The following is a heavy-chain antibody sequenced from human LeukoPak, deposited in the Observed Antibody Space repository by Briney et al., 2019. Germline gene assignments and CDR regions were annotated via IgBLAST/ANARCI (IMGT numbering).Heavy chain of an antibody. J-gene: IGHJ4*02. D-gene: IGHD3-22*01. V-gene: IGHV4-59*01. Sequence: PSETLSLTCTVSGGSISSYYWSWIRQPPGKGLEWIGYIYYSGSTNYNPSLKSRVTISVDTSKNQFSLKLSSVTAADTAVYYCAAHYYDSSCYHYSDYWGQGTLVTVSS. CDR3: AAHYYDSSCYHYSDY. CDR2: IYYSGST. CDR1: GGSISSYY.